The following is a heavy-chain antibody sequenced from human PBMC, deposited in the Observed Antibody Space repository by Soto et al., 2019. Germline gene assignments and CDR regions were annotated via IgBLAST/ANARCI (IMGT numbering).Heavy chain of an antibody. CDR3: ARDTPLTIFGVVINSYGMDV. Sequence: ASVKVSCKASGYTFTSYGISWVRQAPGQGLEWMGWISAYNGNTNYAQKLQGRVTMTTDTSTSTAYMELRSLRSDDTAVYYCARDTPLTIFGVVINSYGMDVWGQGTTVTVS. D-gene: IGHD3-3*01. CDR1: GYTFTSYG. J-gene: IGHJ6*02. CDR2: ISAYNGNT. V-gene: IGHV1-18*01.